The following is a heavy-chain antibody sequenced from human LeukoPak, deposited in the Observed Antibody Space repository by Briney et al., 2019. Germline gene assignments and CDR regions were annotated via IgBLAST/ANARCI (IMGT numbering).Heavy chain of an antibody. CDR2: INQDGSDK. CDR1: GFTFSSYW. CDR3: ARFSRTNIGY. J-gene: IGHJ4*02. Sequence: GGSLRLSCAASGFTFSSYWMSWVRQAPGKGLEWVANINQDGSDKNYVDSVKGRFTVSRDNAKNSLYLQMNNLRAEDTAVYYCARFSRTNIGYWGRGILVTVSS. D-gene: IGHD1/OR15-1a*01. V-gene: IGHV3-7*01.